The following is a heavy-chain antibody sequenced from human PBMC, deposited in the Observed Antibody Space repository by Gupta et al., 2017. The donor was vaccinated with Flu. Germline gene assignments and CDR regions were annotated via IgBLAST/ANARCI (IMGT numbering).Heavy chain of an antibody. CDR1: EFSFSNFG. J-gene: IGHJ4*02. Sequence: DVQLLESGGGLVQPGGSLSLSCAASEFSFSNFGMTWVRQAPGKGLEWLSAITGSGHTKYDADAVKGRFTISRDNSRNTLFLQMNSLRAEDTAVYYCVKEGALALIGRFDFWGQGILVTVSS. CDR3: VKEGALALIGRFDF. CDR2: ITGSGHTK. D-gene: IGHD3-16*02. V-gene: IGHV3-23*01.